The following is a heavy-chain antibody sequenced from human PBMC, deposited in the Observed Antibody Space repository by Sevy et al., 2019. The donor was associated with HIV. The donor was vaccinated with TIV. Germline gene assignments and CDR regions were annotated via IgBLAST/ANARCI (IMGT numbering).Heavy chain of an antibody. CDR2: ISYDGSNK. Sequence: GGSLRLSCAASGFTFSSYGMHWVRQAPGKGLEWVAVISYDGSNKYYADSVKGRFTISRDNSKNTLYLQMNSLRAEDTAVHYCAKDRFYYGSLGWFDPWGQGTLVTVSS. J-gene: IGHJ5*02. D-gene: IGHD3-10*01. CDR1: GFTFSSYG. CDR3: AKDRFYYGSLGWFDP. V-gene: IGHV3-30*18.